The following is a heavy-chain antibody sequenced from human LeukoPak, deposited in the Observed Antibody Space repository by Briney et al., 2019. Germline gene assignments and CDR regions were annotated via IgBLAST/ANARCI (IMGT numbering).Heavy chain of an antibody. D-gene: IGHD3-10*01. CDR3: ARDYGYYGRPPFDI. CDR1: GFTFSSYE. V-gene: IGHV3-48*03. J-gene: IGHJ3*02. CDR2: ISSSGSTK. Sequence: GGSLRLSCAASGFTFSSYEMNWVRQGPGKGLEWVSYISSSGSTKYYADSVKGRFTISRDNAKKSLYLQIDSTGAEDTAVYYCARDYGYYGRPPFDIWGQGTMVTVSS.